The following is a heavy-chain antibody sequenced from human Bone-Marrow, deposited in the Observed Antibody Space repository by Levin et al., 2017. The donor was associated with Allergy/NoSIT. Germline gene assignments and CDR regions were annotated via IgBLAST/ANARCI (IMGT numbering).Heavy chain of an antibody. Sequence: GESLKISCAASGFTFSSYGMHWVRQAPGKGLEWVAVISYDGSNKYYADSVKGRFTISRDNSKNTLYLQMNSLRAEDTAVYYCAKIGLMDSTMIVVVNHHDAFDIWGQGTMVTVSS. D-gene: IGHD3-22*01. V-gene: IGHV3-30*18. J-gene: IGHJ3*02. CDR1: GFTFSSYG. CDR2: ISYDGSNK. CDR3: AKIGLMDSTMIVVVNHHDAFDI.